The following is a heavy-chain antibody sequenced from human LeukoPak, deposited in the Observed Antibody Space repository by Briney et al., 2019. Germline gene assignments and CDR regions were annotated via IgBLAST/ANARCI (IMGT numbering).Heavy chain of an antibody. Sequence: PGGSLRLSCAASGFTFSSYAMSWVRQAPGKGLEWVSAISGSGGSTYYADSVKGRFTISRDNSKNTLYLQMNGLRAEDTAVYYCAKDPSIAVAGLFDYWGQGTLVTVSS. CDR3: AKDPSIAVAGLFDY. D-gene: IGHD6-19*01. CDR1: GFTFSSYA. V-gene: IGHV3-23*01. CDR2: ISGSGGST. J-gene: IGHJ4*02.